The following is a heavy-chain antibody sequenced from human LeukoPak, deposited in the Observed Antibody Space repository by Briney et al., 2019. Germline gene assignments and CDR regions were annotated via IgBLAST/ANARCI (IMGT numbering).Heavy chain of an antibody. D-gene: IGHD3-10*01. J-gene: IGHJ4*02. V-gene: IGHV1-69*13. Sequence: SVKVSCKASGGTFGSYTITWVRQAPGQGLEWMGGIIPIFGSANYAQKFQGRVTITADESTSTAYMELSSLRSEDTAVYYCATATMVRDVHFDYWGQGTLVTVSS. CDR1: GGTFGSYT. CDR2: IIPIFGSA. CDR3: ATATMVRDVHFDY.